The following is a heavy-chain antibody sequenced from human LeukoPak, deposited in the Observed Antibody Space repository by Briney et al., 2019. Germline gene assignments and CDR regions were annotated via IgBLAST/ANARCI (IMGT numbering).Heavy chain of an antibody. CDR1: GYTFTSYA. V-gene: IGHV1-3*03. D-gene: IGHD1-14*01. CDR2: INAGNGNT. CDR3: ARDFMYNVNCAGC. J-gene: IGHJ4*02. Sequence: GASVKVSCKASGYTFTSYAMHWVRQAPGQRLEWMGWINAGNGNTKYSQEFQGRVTITRDTSASTAYMELSSLRAEDTAVYYCARDFMYNVNCAGCWGQGTLVTVSS.